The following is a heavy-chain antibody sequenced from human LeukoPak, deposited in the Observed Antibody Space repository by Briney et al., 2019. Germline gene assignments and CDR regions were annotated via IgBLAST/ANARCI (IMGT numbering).Heavy chain of an antibody. Sequence: PGGSLRLSCSASRFTFSSYWMHWVRQAPGKGLVWVSRISGDESSTSYADSVKGRFTISRDNAKNTLFLQMNSLRAEDTAVYYCAGGSTLDRGLVYYWGQGTLVTVSS. CDR3: AGGSTLDRGLVYY. CDR2: ISGDESST. CDR1: RFTFSSYW. J-gene: IGHJ4*02. V-gene: IGHV3-74*01. D-gene: IGHD3-10*01.